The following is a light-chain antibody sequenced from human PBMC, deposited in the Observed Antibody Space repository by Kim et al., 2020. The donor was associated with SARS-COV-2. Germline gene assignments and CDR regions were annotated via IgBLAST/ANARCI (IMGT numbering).Light chain of an antibody. J-gene: IGLJ2*01. Sequence: QPITISCPGTSSDVVRYNYVSWYQQHPGKAPKLMIYDVNNRPSGVSNRFSGSKSGNTASLTISGLQAEDEADYYCSSYTSSSTLVVFGGGTKLTVL. V-gene: IGLV2-14*03. CDR2: DVN. CDR1: SSDVVRYNY. CDR3: SSYTSSSTLVV.